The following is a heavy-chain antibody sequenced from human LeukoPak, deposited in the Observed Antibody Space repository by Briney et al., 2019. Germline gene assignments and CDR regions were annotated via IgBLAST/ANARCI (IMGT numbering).Heavy chain of an antibody. CDR3: AGGLHDYGDYSYDY. CDR2: ISYDGSNK. D-gene: IGHD4-17*01. V-gene: IGHV3-30*03. Sequence: PGGSLRLSCAASGFTFSSYGMHWVRQAPGKGLEWVAVISYDGSNKYYADSVKGRFTISRDNSKNTLYLQMNSLRAEDTAVYYCAGGLHDYGDYSYDYWGQGTLVTVSS. J-gene: IGHJ4*02. CDR1: GFTFSSYG.